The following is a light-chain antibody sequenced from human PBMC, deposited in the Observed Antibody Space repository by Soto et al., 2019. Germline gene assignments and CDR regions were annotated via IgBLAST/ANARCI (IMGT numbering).Light chain of an antibody. J-gene: IGLJ1*01. CDR2: DVS. CDR1: SSDVGGYNY. Sequence: QSALTQPRSVSGSPGQSVTISCTGTSSDVGGYNYVSWYQQHPGKAPKLMIYDVSKRPSGVPDRFSGSKSGNTASLTISGLQAEDEADYYCCSYAGSYNFPYVFGTGTKVTVL. CDR3: CSYAGSYNFPYV. V-gene: IGLV2-11*01.